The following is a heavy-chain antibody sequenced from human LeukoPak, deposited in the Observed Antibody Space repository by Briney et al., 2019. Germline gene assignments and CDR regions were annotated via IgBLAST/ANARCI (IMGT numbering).Heavy chain of an antibody. J-gene: IGHJ4*02. CDR3: ARAARWGFDY. CDR2: INTNTGNP. Sequence: ASVKVSCKASGNTFTNFVLNWVRQAPGEGLEWMGWINTNTGNPTYAQGFTGRFVFSLDTSVSTARLQISSLKAEDTAVYYCARAARWGFDYWGQGTLVTVSS. D-gene: IGHD3-16*01. CDR1: GNTFTNFV. V-gene: IGHV7-4-1*02.